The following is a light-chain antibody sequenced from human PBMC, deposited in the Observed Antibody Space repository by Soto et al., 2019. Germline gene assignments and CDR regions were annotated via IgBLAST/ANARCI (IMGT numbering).Light chain of an antibody. J-gene: IGKJ4*01. CDR2: GAP. V-gene: IGKV3-20*01. Sequence: EIVLTQSPGTLSLSPGERATLSCRASQSVSSTYLAWYQQKPGQAPRLVIYGAPSRATGIPDRFSGSGSGTDFTLTIRRLEPEDFAVYYCQQYGSSPLLTFGGGTKVEIK. CDR1: QSVSSTY. CDR3: QQYGSSPLLT.